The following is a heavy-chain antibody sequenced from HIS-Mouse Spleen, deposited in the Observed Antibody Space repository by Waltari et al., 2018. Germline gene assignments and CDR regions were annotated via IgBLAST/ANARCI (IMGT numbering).Heavy chain of an antibody. CDR1: GGTFSSYA. Sequence: QVQLVQSGAEVKKPGSSVKVSCKASGGTFSSYAISWVRQAPGQGLEWMGRTSLILGIANYAQKFQGRVTITADKSTSTAYMELSSLRSEDTAVYYCARSYSSSWIFDYWGQGTLVTVSS. CDR2: TSLILGIA. CDR3: ARSYSSSWIFDY. D-gene: IGHD6-13*01. V-gene: IGHV1-69*04. J-gene: IGHJ4*02.